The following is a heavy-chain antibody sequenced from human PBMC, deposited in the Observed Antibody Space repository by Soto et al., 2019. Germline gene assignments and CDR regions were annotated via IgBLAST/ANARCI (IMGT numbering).Heavy chain of an antibody. CDR3: ARMWIQLWLGSGRPSGXFDS. Sequence: ASVKVSCKASGYTFTSYGISWVRQAPGQGLEWMGWISAYNGNTNYAQKLQGRVTMTTDTSTSTAYMELRSLRSDDTAVYYCARMWIQLWLGSGRPSGXFDSWRHATLVTVSS. D-gene: IGHD5-18*01. CDR1: GYTFTSYG. CDR2: ISAYNGNT. V-gene: IGHV1-18*01. J-gene: IGHJ5*01.